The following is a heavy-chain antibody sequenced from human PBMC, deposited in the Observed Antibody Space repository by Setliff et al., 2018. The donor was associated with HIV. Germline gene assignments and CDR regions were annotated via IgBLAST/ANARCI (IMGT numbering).Heavy chain of an antibody. CDR2: IYTSGST. D-gene: IGHD3-10*01. J-gene: IGHJ4*02. CDR1: GGSISSGSYY. CDR3: ARAIGIISLYYFDS. Sequence: PSETLSLTCTVSGGSISSGSYYWSWIRQPAGKGLEWIGRIYTSGSTNYNPSLKSRVTISLDTSKNQFSLKLTSVTAADTAVYYCARAIGIISLYYFDSWGQGTLVTVSS. V-gene: IGHV4-61*02.